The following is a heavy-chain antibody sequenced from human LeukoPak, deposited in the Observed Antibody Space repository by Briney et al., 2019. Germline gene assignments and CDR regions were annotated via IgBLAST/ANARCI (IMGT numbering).Heavy chain of an antibody. J-gene: IGHJ4*02. CDR2: ISYDGSNK. CDR1: GFTFSSYG. D-gene: IGHD3-10*01. CDR3: AKDGAWGSGSYYRFY. V-gene: IGHV3-30*18. Sequence: GGSLRLSCAASGFTFSSYGMHWVRQAPGKGLEWVAVISYDGSNKYYADSVKGRFTISRDNSKNTLYLQMNSLRAEDTAVYYCAKDGAWGSGSYYRFYGGQGTLVTVSS.